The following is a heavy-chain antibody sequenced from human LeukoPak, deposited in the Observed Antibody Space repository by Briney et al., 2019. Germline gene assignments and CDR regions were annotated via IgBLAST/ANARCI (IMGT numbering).Heavy chain of an antibody. CDR2: INHSGST. V-gene: IGHV4-34*01. D-gene: IGHD1-26*01. J-gene: IGHJ4*02. CDR3: ARTTFRKSGSYP. CDR1: GGSFSGYY. Sequence: SETLSLTCAVYGGSFSGYYWSWIRQPPGKGLEWIGEINHSGSTNYNPSLKSRVTISVDTSKNQFSLKLSSVTAADTAVHYCARTTFRKSGSYPWGQGTLVTVSS.